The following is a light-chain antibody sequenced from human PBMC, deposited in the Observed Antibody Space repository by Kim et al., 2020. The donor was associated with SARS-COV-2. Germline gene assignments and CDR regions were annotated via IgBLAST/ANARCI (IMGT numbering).Light chain of an antibody. CDR2: AAS. CDR1: QTISRY. CDR3: QQSHSIPYS. V-gene: IGKV1-39*01. Sequence: DIQMTQSPSSLSASAGDSITITCRASQTISRYLNWYQQKPGKAPNLLISAASTLQSGVPSRFSGGGSGTGFTLTINSLQPEDSATYYCQQSHSIPYSFGQGTKLEI. J-gene: IGKJ2*01.